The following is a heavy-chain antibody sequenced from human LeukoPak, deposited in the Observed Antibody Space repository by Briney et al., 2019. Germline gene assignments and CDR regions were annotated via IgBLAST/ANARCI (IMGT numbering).Heavy chain of an antibody. CDR1: GFTFSSYA. CDR3: ARGIYGPDY. D-gene: IGHD4-17*01. V-gene: IGHV3-23*01. J-gene: IGHJ4*02. Sequence: PGESLRLSCAASGFTFSSYAMSWVRQAPGKGLEWVSGITSGGVTYYVDSVKGRLTISRDNSKNALYLQMNSLRAEDTAVYYCARGIYGPDYWGQGTLVTVSS. CDR2: ITSGGVT.